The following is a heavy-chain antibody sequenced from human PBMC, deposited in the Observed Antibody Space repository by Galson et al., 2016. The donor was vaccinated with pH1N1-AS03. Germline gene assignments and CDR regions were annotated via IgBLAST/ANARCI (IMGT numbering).Heavy chain of an antibody. V-gene: IGHV3-53*01. CDR2: IYSGGST. CDR3: VRNDYEDVDLQGFYFDY. D-gene: IGHD4/OR15-4a*01. J-gene: IGHJ4*02. CDR1: GFTFSNAW. Sequence: SLRLSCAGYGFTFSNAWMSWVRQAPGKGLQWVSTIYSGGSTYYADSVKGRFTISRDNSRNTLYLQMKSLRAEDTAVYFCVRNDYEDVDLQGFYFDYWGQGTLVTVSS.